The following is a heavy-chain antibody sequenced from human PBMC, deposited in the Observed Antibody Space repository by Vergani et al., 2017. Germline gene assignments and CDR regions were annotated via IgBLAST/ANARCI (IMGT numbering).Heavy chain of an antibody. Sequence: QVQLQQWGAGLLKPSETLSLTCAVYGGSFRGSYWSWIRQPPGKGLEWIGEINHSGSTNYNPSLKSRVTISVDTSKNQFSLKLSSVTAADTAVYYCARDSRGLYNMDVWGKGTTVTVSS. CDR3: ARDSRGLYNMDV. V-gene: IGHV4-34*01. J-gene: IGHJ6*03. D-gene: IGHD6-19*01. CDR2: INHSGST. CDR1: GGSFRGSY.